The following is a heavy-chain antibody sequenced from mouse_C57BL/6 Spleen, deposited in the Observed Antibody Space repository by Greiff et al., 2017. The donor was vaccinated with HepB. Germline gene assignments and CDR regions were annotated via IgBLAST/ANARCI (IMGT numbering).Heavy chain of an antibody. V-gene: IGHV1-15*01. CDR2: IDPETGGT. D-gene: IGHD1-1*01. Sequence: VQLQQSGAELVRPGASVTLSCKASGYTFTDYEMHWVKQTPVHGLEWIGAIDPETGGTAYNQKFKGKATLTVDTSSSTAYMQLSSLTSEDSAVYYCARGVITTVVATPFVYWGQGTTLTVSS. CDR1: GYTFTDYE. J-gene: IGHJ2*01. CDR3: ARGVITTVVATPFVY.